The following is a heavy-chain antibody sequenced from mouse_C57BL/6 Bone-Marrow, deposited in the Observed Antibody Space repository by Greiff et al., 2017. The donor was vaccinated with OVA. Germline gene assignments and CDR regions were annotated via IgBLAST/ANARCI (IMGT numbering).Heavy chain of an antibody. CDR2: VHPNSGGT. CDR1: GYTFTSYW. Sequence: QVQLQQPGAELVKPGASVKLSCKASGYTFTSYWMHWVKQRPGQGLEWIGMVHPNSGGTNYNEKFKSKATLTVNKSSSTAYMQLSSLTSEDSAVYYCERFGPWAIDYWGQGTSVTVSS. J-gene: IGHJ4*01. V-gene: IGHV1-64*01. CDR3: ERFGPWAIDY.